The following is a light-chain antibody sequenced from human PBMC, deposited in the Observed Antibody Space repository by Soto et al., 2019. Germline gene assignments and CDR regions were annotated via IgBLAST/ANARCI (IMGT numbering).Light chain of an antibody. CDR1: QDISNY. V-gene: IGKV1-33*01. CDR2: DAS. CDR3: QQFYSLPLT. Sequence: DIQMTQSPSSLSASVGDRVTITCQASQDISNYLNWYQQKPGKAPKLLIYDASDLETGVPSRFSGDGSGTDFTFTIISLQPEDIATYYCQQFYSLPLTFGPGTKVDFK. J-gene: IGKJ3*01.